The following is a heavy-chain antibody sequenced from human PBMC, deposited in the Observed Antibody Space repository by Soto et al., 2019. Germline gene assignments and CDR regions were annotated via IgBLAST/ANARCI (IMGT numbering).Heavy chain of an antibody. V-gene: IGHV3-23*01. Sequence: PGGSLRLSCAASGFTFSSYAMSWVRQAPGKGLEWVSAISGSGGSTYYADSVKGRFTISRDNSKNTLYLQMNSLRAEDTAGYYCTWSLVARDAFDEWGQGTMVTVSS. CDR3: TWSLVARDAFDE. CDR1: GFTFSSYA. D-gene: IGHD5-12*01. CDR2: ISGSGGST. J-gene: IGHJ3*01.